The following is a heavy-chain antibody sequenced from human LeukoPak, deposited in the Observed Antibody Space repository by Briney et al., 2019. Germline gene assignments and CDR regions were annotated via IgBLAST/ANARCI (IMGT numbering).Heavy chain of an antibody. CDR1: GYTFTENY. V-gene: IGHV1-2*02. Sequence: GASVKVSCKASGYTFTENYIHWVRQAPGHAIEWMGLINPYTGAANYTQNFQGRVTMTRDTSVSTAYMHLSGLRSDDTAVYYCARGKSGYSPWGQGTPVTVSS. D-gene: IGHD3-22*01. J-gene: IGHJ4*02. CDR2: INPYTGAA. CDR3: ARGKSGYSP.